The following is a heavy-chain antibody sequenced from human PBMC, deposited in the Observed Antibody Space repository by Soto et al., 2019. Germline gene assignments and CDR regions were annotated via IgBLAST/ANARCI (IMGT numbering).Heavy chain of an antibody. D-gene: IGHD3-3*01. J-gene: IGHJ6*02. CDR3: ARDLYFWSGYFYYYGMDV. CDR2: ISGSGGST. CDR1: GFTFSSYA. Sequence: GGSLRLSCAASGFTFSSYAMSWVRQAPGKGLEWVSAISGSGGSTYYADSVKGRFTISRDNSKNTLYLQMNSLRAEDTAVYYCARDLYFWSGYFYYYGMDVWGQGTTVTVSS. V-gene: IGHV3-23*01.